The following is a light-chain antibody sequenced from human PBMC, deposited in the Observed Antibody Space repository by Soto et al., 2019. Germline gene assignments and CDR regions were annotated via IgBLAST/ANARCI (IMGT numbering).Light chain of an antibody. Sequence: EIVMTQSPATLSVSPGERATLSCRASRDVGKILAWYQQKPGQAPRLLIYGASTRATGTPARFSGSGFGTEFTLAISSLQSEDFAVYYCHQYADSRTFGQGTKLEIK. CDR1: RDVGKI. V-gene: IGKV3D-15*01. J-gene: IGKJ2*02. CDR2: GAS. CDR3: HQYADSRT.